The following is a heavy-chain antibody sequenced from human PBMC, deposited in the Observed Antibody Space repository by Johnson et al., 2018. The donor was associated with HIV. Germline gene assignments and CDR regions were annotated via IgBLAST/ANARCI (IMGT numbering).Heavy chain of an antibody. Sequence: MQLVESGGGLVQPGRSLRLSFVASGVSVSDNYMSWVRQPPGKGLEWVSVISRGGNTYYADSVKGRFTISRDNSKNTLYLQMNSLIAEDTAVYYCAKDRTHPYYYGSGDPFDAFDIWGQGTMVTVSS. D-gene: IGHD3-10*01. CDR2: ISRGGNT. CDR1: GVSVSDNY. J-gene: IGHJ3*02. V-gene: IGHV3-66*01. CDR3: AKDRTHPYYYGSGDPFDAFDI.